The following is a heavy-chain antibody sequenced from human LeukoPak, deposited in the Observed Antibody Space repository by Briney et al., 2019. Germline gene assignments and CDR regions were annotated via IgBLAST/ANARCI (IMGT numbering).Heavy chain of an antibody. CDR2: ISSSGSTI. J-gene: IGHJ1*01. Sequence: GGSLRLSCAASGFTFSDYYMSWIRQAPGKGLEWVSYISSSGSTIYYADSVKGRFTISRDNSKNTLYLQMNSLRAEDTAVYYCAKVGYCSSTSCSEYFQHWGQGTLVTVSS. CDR3: AKVGYCSSTSCSEYFQH. D-gene: IGHD2-2*01. CDR1: GFTFSDYY. V-gene: IGHV3-11*01.